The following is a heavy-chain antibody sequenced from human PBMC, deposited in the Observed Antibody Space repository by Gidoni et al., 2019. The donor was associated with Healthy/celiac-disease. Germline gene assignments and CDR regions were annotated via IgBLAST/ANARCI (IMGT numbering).Heavy chain of an antibody. J-gene: IGHJ4*02. D-gene: IGHD2-2*01. CDR3: ARDLRDCSSTSCYSLDY. CDR1: GGTFSSYA. CDR2: IIPIFGTA. Sequence: QVQLVQSGAEVKKPGSSVKVSCQASGGTFSSYAISWVRQAPGQGLEWMGGIIPIFGTANYAQKFQGRVTMTADESTSTAYMELSSLRSEDTAVYYCARDLRDCSSTSCYSLDYWGQGTLVTVSS. V-gene: IGHV1-69*01.